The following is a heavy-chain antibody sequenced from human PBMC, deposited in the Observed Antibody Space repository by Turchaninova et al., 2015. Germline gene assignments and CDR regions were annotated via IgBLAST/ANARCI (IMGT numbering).Heavy chain of an antibody. CDR3: ARGLTGTTDLFDY. J-gene: IGHJ4*02. Sequence: EVQLVESGGGLVQPGGSLRLSCAASGFTFSSYSMNWVRQAPGKGLEWVSYISSSSNIYYADSVMGRFTISRDNAKNSLYLQMNSLRAEDTAVYYCARGLTGTTDLFDYWGQGTLVTVSS. CDR1: GFTFSSYS. V-gene: IGHV3-48*04. D-gene: IGHD1-7*01. CDR2: ISSSSNI.